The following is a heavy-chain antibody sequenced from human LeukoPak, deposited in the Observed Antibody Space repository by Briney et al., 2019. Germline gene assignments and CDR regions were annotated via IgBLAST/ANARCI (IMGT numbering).Heavy chain of an antibody. Sequence: AGSLRLSCAASGFTFSSYSINWVRQGPGKGLEWVSYISSSTSTTYCADSVKGRFTISRDNAKNSLYLQMNSLRAEDTAVYYRARARAGTYYPYYFDYWGQGTLVTVSS. J-gene: IGHJ4*02. D-gene: IGHD1-26*01. V-gene: IGHV3-48*01. CDR3: ARARAGTYYPYYFDY. CDR2: ISSSTSTT. CDR1: GFTFSSYS.